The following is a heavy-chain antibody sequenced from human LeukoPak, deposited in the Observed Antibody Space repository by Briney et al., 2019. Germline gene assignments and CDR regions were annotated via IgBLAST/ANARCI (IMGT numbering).Heavy chain of an antibody. Sequence: GGSLRLSCAASGFTFSNYLMTWVRQAPGKGLEWVADIKADGSEKFYVDSVKGRFTISRENAKNSLYLQMNSLRAGDTAVYYCARVVGGDQGAFDIWGQGTMVTVSS. CDR2: IKADGSEK. J-gene: IGHJ3*02. D-gene: IGHD1-26*01. CDR1: GFTFSNYL. V-gene: IGHV3-7*01. CDR3: ARVVGGDQGAFDI.